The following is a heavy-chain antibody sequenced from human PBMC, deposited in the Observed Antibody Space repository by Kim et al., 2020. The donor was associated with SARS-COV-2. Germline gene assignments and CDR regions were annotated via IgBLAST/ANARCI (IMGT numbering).Heavy chain of an antibody. CDR1: GFTFSSYA. V-gene: IGHV3-23*01. CDR3: AKDRDFSMIVVVITSGLLDY. D-gene: IGHD3-22*01. Sequence: GGSLRLSCAASGFTFSSYAMSWVRQAPGKGLEWVSAISGSGGSTYYADSVKGRFTISRDNSKNTLYLQMNSLRAEDTAVYYCAKDRDFSMIVVVITSGLLDYWGQGTLVTVSS. J-gene: IGHJ4*02. CDR2: ISGSGGST.